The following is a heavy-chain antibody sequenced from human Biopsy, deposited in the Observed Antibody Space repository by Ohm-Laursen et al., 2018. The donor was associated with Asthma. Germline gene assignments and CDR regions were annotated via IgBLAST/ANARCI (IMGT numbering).Heavy chain of an antibody. CDR3: ARAPGPRTVGNDYGIPRHYFFDS. D-gene: IGHD5-12*01. CDR1: GGSVSSGSYY. CDR2: ISYSGST. Sequence: TLSLTCPVSGGSVSSGSYYWSWIRQPPGKGLAWVSYISYSGSTDYNPSLKSRLTISMDTSKNQFSLKLSSVTAADTAVYYCARAPGPRTVGNDYGIPRHYFFDSWGQGTLVTVSS. V-gene: IGHV4-61*01. J-gene: IGHJ4*02.